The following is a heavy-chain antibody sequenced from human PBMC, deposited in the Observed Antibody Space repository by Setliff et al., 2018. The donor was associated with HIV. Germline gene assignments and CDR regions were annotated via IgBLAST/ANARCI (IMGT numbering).Heavy chain of an antibody. D-gene: IGHD6-13*01. V-gene: IGHV1-69*13. J-gene: IGHJ5*02. CDR1: GGTFSNYG. Sequence: ASVKVSCKAYGGTFSNYGISWVRQAPGQGLEWMGGIIPIFGTANYAQKFQGRVTITADASTSTAYMELSSLSSEDTAAYYCARDQPTVYYTSWYDSGEYNWFDPWGQGTLVTVSS. CDR2: IIPIFGTA. CDR3: ARDQPTVYYTSWYDSGEYNWFDP.